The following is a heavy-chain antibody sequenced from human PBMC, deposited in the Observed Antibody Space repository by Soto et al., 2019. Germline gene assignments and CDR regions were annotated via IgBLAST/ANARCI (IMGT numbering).Heavy chain of an antibody. J-gene: IGHJ4*02. CDR3: ARVRTGIPIFGLVAG. CDR1: GGSFSGYY. Sequence: SETLSLTCAVYGGSFSGYYWSWIRQPPGKGLEWIGEINHSGSTNYNPSLKSRVTISIDTSKNQFSLKLSSVTAADTAVYYCARVRTGIPIFGLVAGGGQGTLVTVSS. V-gene: IGHV4-34*01. D-gene: IGHD3-3*01. CDR2: INHSGST.